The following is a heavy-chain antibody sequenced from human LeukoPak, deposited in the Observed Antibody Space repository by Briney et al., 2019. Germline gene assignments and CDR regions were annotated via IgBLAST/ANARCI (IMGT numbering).Heavy chain of an antibody. Sequence: GRSLRLSCAASGFTFDDYAMHWVRQAPGKGLEWVSGISWNSGSIGYADSVKGRFTISRDNAKNSLYLQMNSLRAEDTALYYCAKDTGAGTFDYYYGMGVWGQGTTVTVSS. CDR1: GFTFDDYA. CDR2: ISWNSGSI. D-gene: IGHD6-19*01. J-gene: IGHJ6*02. CDR3: AKDTGAGTFDYYYGMGV. V-gene: IGHV3-9*01.